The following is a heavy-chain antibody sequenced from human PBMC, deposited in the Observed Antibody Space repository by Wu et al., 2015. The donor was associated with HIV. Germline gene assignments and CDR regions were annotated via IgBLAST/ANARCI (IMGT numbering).Heavy chain of an antibody. Sequence: QVQLVQSGAEVKKPGSSVKISCKTSGGTFSNYAINWVRQAPGQGLEWMGWMNPNSGNTGYAQKFQGRVTMTRNTSISTAYMELSSLRSEDTAVYYCARYYDTSGYLYYFDYWGQGTLVTVSS. V-gene: IGHV1-8*01. CDR2: MNPNSGNT. J-gene: IGHJ4*02. CDR1: GGTFSNYA. CDR3: ARYYDTSGYLYYFDY. D-gene: IGHD3-22*01.